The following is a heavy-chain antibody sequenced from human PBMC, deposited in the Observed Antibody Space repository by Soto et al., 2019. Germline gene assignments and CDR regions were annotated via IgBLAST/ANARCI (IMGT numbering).Heavy chain of an antibody. D-gene: IGHD4-17*01. Sequence: EVQLVESGGGLVQPGGSLRLSCAVSGFTFSAYSFNWVRQAPGRGLEWVSFIGSTGSVTHYADSVMGRFTIPRDNARNSLYLQMASLRADDTAVYRCARARPTSGPAYGLDIWGQGTVVTVSS. CDR3: ARARPTSGPAYGLDI. V-gene: IGHV3-48*04. CDR1: GFTFSAYS. CDR2: IGSTGSVT. J-gene: IGHJ3*02.